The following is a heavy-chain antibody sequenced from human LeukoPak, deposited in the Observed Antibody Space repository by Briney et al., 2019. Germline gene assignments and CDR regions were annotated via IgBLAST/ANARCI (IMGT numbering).Heavy chain of an antibody. CDR1: GFTFSSYG. Sequence: GGSLRLSCAASGFTFSSYGMNWVRQAPGKGLEWVSYISSSSSTKYYADSVKGRFIISRDNAKNSLYLQMNSLRAEDTAVYFCARDPDFWGQGTLVTVSS. CDR3: ARDPDF. J-gene: IGHJ4*02. CDR2: ISSSSSTK. V-gene: IGHV3-48*01.